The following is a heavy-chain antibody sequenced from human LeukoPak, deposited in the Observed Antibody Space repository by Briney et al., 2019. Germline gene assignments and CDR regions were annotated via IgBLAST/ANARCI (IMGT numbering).Heavy chain of an antibody. CDR3: ARKWWENWFDS. J-gene: IGHJ5*01. D-gene: IGHD2-15*01. CDR2: ISGNTGAT. V-gene: IGHV3-23*01. Sequence: GGSLRLSCAASGFTFKDFVMTWVRQAPGQGLDWVSAISGNTGATYYADSVKGRFTISRDNSKNTLYLQMNSLRAEDTAVYYCARKWWENWFDSWGQGALVTVSS. CDR1: GFTFKDFV.